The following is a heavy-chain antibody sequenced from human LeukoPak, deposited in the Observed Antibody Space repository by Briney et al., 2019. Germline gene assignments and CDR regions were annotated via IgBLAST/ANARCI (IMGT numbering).Heavy chain of an antibody. V-gene: IGHV1-69*13. CDR1: GCTFSSYA. D-gene: IGHD1-26*01. CDR2: IFPIFATA. J-gene: IGHJ4*02. Sequence: GASVKVSCKASGCTFSSYAISWVRQAPGQGLEWMGRIFPIFATANYAQKFQGRVTITADESTSTAYTELSSLRSEDTAVYYCARESGSYEAYFDYWGQGTLVTVSS. CDR3: ARESGSYEAYFDY.